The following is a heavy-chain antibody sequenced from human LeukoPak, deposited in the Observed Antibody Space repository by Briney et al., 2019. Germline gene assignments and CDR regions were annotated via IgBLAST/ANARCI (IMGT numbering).Heavy chain of an antibody. J-gene: IGHJ4*02. D-gene: IGHD5-18*01. V-gene: IGHV4-39*01. CDR2: IYYGGYT. CDR3: ARRDSYGTGYFDY. CDR1: GGSISSNNYY. Sequence: SETLSLTCTVSGGSISSNNYYWGWIRQPPGKGLEWIGSIYYGGYTYYNPSLKSRVTISVDTSKNQFSLKLSSVTAADTAVYYCARRDSYGTGYFDYWGQGTLVTVSS.